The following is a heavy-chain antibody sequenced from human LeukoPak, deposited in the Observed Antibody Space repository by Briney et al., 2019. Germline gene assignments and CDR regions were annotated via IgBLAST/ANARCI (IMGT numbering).Heavy chain of an antibody. Sequence: SETLSLTCTVSGGSIISYNWSWIRQAAGRGLEWIGRIYSNGNAKYNPSLKSRVSMSVQTSKNQFSLRLYSVTAADTAVYFCARDREDFYENSSYSDYWGQGTLVTVSS. CDR1: GGSIISYN. V-gene: IGHV4-4*07. CDR3: ARDREDFYENSSYSDY. J-gene: IGHJ4*02. CDR2: IYSNGNA. D-gene: IGHD3-22*01.